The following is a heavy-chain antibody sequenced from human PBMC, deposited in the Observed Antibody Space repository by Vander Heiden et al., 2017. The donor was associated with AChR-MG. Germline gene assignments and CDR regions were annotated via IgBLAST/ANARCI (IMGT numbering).Heavy chain of an antibody. CDR3: ARDESSVVVVAATPEL. D-gene: IGHD2-15*01. J-gene: IGHJ4*02. CDR1: GFTFSSYS. Sequence: EVQLVESGGGLVKPGGSLRLSCAASGFTFSSYSMNWVRQAPGKGLEWVSSISSSSSYIYYADSVKGRFTISRDNAKNSLYLQMNSLRAEDTAVYYCARDESSVVVVAATPELWGQGTLVTVSS. V-gene: IGHV3-21*01. CDR2: ISSSSSYI.